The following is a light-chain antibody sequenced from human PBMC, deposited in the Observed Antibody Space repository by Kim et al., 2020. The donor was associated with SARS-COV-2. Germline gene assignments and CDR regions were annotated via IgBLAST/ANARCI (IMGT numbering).Light chain of an antibody. V-gene: IGKV6D-21*02. Sequence: SVTTKEKVTITCRASQTIGTSLHWYQQKPDQSPVLLIKYASQSMSGVPSRFGGSGSGTDFTLTISSLEPEDAVAYYCHQSSALPYTFGQGTKLEI. J-gene: IGKJ2*01. CDR1: QTIGTS. CDR3: HQSSALPYT. CDR2: YAS.